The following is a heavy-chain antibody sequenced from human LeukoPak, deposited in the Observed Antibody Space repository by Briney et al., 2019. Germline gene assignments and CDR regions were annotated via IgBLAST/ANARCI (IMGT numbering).Heavy chain of an antibody. V-gene: IGHV4-59*01. CDR3: ARGGQQLPRGPTFDY. Sequence: SETLSLTCTVSGGSISSYYWSWIRQPPGKGLEWIGYIYYSGSTNYNPSLKSRVTISVDTSKNQFSLKLSSVTAADTAVYYCARGGQQLPRGPTFDYWGQGTLVTVSS. D-gene: IGHD6-13*01. CDR1: GGSISSYY. J-gene: IGHJ4*02. CDR2: IYYSGST.